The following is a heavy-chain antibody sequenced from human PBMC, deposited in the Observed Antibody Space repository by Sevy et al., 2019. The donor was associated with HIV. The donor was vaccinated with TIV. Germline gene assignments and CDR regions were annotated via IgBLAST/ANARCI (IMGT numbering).Heavy chain of an antibody. CDR2: IYYSGST. CDR1: GGSITPYY. V-gene: IGHV4-59*01. D-gene: IGHD3-16*01. CDR3: ARGGGVTDYGLDV. J-gene: IGHJ6*02. Sequence: SKTLSLTCTVSGGSITPYYWNWIRQPPGKGLEWIGFIYYSGSTNYSPSLKSRVTISVDTSNKQFSLNLSSVTAADTAVYYCARGGGVTDYGLDVWGQGTTVTVSS.